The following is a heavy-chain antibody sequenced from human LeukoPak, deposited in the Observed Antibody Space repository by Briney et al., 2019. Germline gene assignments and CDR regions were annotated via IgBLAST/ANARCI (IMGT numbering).Heavy chain of an antibody. J-gene: IGHJ3*02. D-gene: IGHD5-24*01. CDR1: GFTFSSYW. CDR2: IKQDGSEK. CDR3: ARETPLYKVGAFDI. Sequence: GGSLRLSCAASGFTFSSYWMSWVRQAPGKGLEWVANIKQDGSEKYYVDSVKGRFTISRDNAKNSLYLQMNSLRAEDTAVYYCARETPLYKVGAFDIWGQGTMVTVSS. V-gene: IGHV3-7*01.